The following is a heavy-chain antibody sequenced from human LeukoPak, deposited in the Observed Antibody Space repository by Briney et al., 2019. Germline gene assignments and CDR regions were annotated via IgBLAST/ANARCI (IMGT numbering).Heavy chain of an antibody. CDR2: ISGSGGST. CDR1: GFTFSSYA. V-gene: IGHV3-23*01. CDR3: AKAYSSGWYNWFDP. J-gene: IGHJ5*02. Sequence: GGSLRLSCAASGFTFSSYAMSWVRQAPGKGLEWVSAISGSGGSTYYADSVKGRFTITRDNSKNTLYLQMNSLRAEDTAVYYCAKAYSSGWYNWFDPWGQGTLVTVSS. D-gene: IGHD6-19*01.